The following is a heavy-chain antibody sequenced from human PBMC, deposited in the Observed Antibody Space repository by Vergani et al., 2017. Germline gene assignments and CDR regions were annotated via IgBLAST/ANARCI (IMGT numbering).Heavy chain of an antibody. CDR3: ASGVRGVINPSDAFDI. Sequence: EVQLLESGGGLVQPGGSLRLSCAASGFTFSSYAMSWVRQAPGKGLEWVSAISGSGGSTYYADSVKGRFTISRDNSKNTLYLQMNSLRAEDTAVYYCASGVRGVINPSDAFDIWGQGTMVTVSS. J-gene: IGHJ3*02. CDR2: ISGSGGST. CDR1: GFTFSSYA. V-gene: IGHV3-23*01. D-gene: IGHD3-10*01.